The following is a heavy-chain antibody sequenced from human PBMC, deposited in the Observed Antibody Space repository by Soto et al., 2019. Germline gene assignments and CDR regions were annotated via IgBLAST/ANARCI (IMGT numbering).Heavy chain of an antibody. Sequence: QVQLVQSGAEVKKPGSSVKVSCKASGGTFSSSAISWVRQAPGQGLEWMGGIIPIFGTANCAQMVQGRVTITADKPSSTAFMELSSLNSEDTAVDYCARDRLLSCFDIWGQGTMVTVSS. CDR2: IIPIFGTA. CDR3: ARDRLLSCFDI. J-gene: IGHJ3*02. V-gene: IGHV1-69*06. CDR1: GGTFSSSA. D-gene: IGHD4-17*01.